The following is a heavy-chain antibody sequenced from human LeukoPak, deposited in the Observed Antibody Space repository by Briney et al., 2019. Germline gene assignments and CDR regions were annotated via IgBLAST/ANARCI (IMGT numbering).Heavy chain of an antibody. CDR3: AAYDYGVFTLFGY. D-gene: IGHD4-17*01. CDR1: GGSISSSNW. J-gene: IGHJ4*02. Sequence: SGTLSLTCAVSGGSISSSNWWSWVRQPPGKGLEWIGEIYHSGSTNYNPSLKSRVTISVDKSKNQFSLKLSSVTAADTAVYYCAAYDYGVFTLFGYWGQGTLVTVSS. CDR2: IYHSGST. V-gene: IGHV4-4*02.